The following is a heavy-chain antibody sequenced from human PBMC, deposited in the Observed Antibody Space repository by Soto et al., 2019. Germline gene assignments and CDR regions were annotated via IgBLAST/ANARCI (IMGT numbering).Heavy chain of an antibody. Sequence: GESLRISCKGSGYTFTNYWIGWVRQMPGKGPEWMGIIYPGDSDTKYNPSFQGQVTISADKSITTTYLQWSSLKASDTAIYYCAKGDAPAAIFPMDVWGQGTTVTVSS. V-gene: IGHV5-51*01. CDR2: IYPGDSDT. D-gene: IGHD2-2*01. J-gene: IGHJ6*02. CDR1: GYTFTNYW. CDR3: AKGDAPAAIFPMDV.